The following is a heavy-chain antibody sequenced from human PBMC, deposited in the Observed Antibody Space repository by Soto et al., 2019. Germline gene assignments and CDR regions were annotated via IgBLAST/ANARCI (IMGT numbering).Heavy chain of an antibody. D-gene: IGHD2-21*02. CDR3: ARRYCASDNCPLFYYFVDL. CDR2: IIPVFRSA. J-gene: IGHJ6*02. V-gene: IGHV1-69*13. CDR1: GGTLNKFA. Sequence: ASVKVSCKASGGTLNKFAFSWVRQAPGQGFEWMGGIIPVFRSANYAQRFRGRITLTADEYTSTVYLYLNDLRSDDTAVYYCARRYCASDNCPLFYYFVDLWGLGTTVTVSS.